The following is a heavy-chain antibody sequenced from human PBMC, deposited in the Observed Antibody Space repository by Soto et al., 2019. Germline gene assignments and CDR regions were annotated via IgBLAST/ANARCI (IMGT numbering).Heavy chain of an antibody. J-gene: IGHJ1*01. Sequence: GGSLRLSCAASGLTFDDYAMHWVRQVPGKGLEWVSGINWNSGSIGYGDSVKGRFAISRDNAKNSLHLQMNSLSAEDTAFYYCVKDESINWYSGHFRHWGQGTLVTVSS. CDR2: INWNSGSI. CDR1: GLTFDDYA. V-gene: IGHV3-9*01. CDR3: VKDESINWYSGHFRH. D-gene: IGHD6-13*01.